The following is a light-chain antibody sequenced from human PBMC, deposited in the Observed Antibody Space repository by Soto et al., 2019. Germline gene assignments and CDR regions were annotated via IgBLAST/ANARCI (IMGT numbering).Light chain of an antibody. Sequence: IVMTQSPASLSVSPWEIATLSCRASQSVGSNLGWYQQKPGQAPRLLIYGASTRATGIPARFSGSGSGTEFTLTISSLQSEDFAVYYCQQYNNWWTFGQGTKVDIK. CDR2: GAS. CDR3: QQYNNWWT. J-gene: IGKJ1*01. CDR1: QSVGSN. V-gene: IGKV3-15*01.